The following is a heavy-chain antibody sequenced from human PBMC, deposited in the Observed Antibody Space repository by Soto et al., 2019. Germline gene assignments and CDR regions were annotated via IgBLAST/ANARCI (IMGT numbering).Heavy chain of an antibody. CDR3: ARGVRTGFYGMDV. Sequence: QVQLLQSGAEVKKPGSSVKVSCKASGGTFSNYALSWVRQAPGQGLEWVGGIIPIFGTSNYAHKFQGRLTVTADESTSTAYMELSSLTSEDTAVYYCARGVRTGFYGMDVWGQGTTVTFSS. CDR1: GGTFSNYA. V-gene: IGHV1-69*01. J-gene: IGHJ6*02. CDR2: IIPIFGTS. D-gene: IGHD3-10*01.